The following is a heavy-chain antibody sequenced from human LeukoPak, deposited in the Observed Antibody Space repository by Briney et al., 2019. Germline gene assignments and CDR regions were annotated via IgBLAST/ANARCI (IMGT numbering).Heavy chain of an antibody. D-gene: IGHD3-16*01. J-gene: IGHJ4*02. CDR2: TYYRCRWHF. CDR3: ARFEGGAPDY. CDR1: RDRVSTNTGA. V-gene: IGHV6-1*01. Sequence: SQTLSLTSAISRDRVSTNTGASNWSSHSPSRGLEWRGRTYYRCRWHFDSTASVNSRITINPDTSKNEFSLELKSVTAEDTAVYSCARFEGGAPDYWGQGTLVTVSS.